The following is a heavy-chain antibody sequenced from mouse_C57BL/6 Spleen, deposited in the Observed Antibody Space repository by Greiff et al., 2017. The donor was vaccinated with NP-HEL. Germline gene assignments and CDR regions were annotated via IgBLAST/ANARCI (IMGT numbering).Heavy chain of an antibody. CDR1: GYTFTTYP. CDR2: FHPYNDDT. V-gene: IGHV1-47*01. CDR3: ARQGYDYDEGFAY. Sequence: VQLQQSGAELVKPGASVKMSCKASGYTFTTYPIEWMKQNHGKSLEWIGNFHPYNDDTKYNEKFKGKATLTVEKSSSTVYLELSRVTSDDSAVYYCARQGYDYDEGFAYWGQGTLVTVSA. D-gene: IGHD2-4*01. J-gene: IGHJ3*01.